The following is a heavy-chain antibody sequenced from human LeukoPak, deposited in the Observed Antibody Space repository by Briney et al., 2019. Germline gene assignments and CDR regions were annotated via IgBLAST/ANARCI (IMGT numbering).Heavy chain of an antibody. CDR1: GFTFSRYW. J-gene: IGHJ4*02. V-gene: IGHV3-7*03. D-gene: IGHD1-26*01. Sequence: PGGSLRLSCVGSGFTFSRYWLNWVRQAPGKGLEWVANMNQDGSEIYYLDSVKGRFTISRDNAKNSLSLQMNSLKTDDTAVYYCARASRSGSYFFYWGQGTLVTVSS. CDR2: MNQDGSEI. CDR3: ARASRSGSYFFY.